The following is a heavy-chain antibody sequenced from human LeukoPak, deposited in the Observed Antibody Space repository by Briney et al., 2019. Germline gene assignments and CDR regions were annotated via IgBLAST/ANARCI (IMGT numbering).Heavy chain of an antibody. Sequence: GGSLRLSCAASGFTFSNYAMTWVRQAPGKGLEWVSAIRVSGDSTYYADSVKGRFTISRDNSKNTLYLQMNSLRAEDTAVYYCAKGGSGSYYGIGYWGQGTLVTVSS. J-gene: IGHJ4*02. V-gene: IGHV3-23*01. CDR1: GFTFSNYA. D-gene: IGHD1-26*01. CDR3: AKGGSGSYYGIGY. CDR2: IRVSGDST.